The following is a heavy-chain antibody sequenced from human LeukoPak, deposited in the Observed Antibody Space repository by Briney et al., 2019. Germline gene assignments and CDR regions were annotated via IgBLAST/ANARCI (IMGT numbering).Heavy chain of an antibody. D-gene: IGHD1-26*01. V-gene: IGHV1-18*01. CDR2: ISAYNGNT. Sequence: GASVKVSCKASGYTFTSYGISWVRQAPGQGLEWMGWISAYNGNTNYAQKLQGRVTMTTDTSTSTAYMELRSPRSDDTAVYYCARTGQKLSFEGSYTDYWGQGTLVTVSS. J-gene: IGHJ4*02. CDR1: GYTFTSYG. CDR3: ARTGQKLSFEGSYTDY.